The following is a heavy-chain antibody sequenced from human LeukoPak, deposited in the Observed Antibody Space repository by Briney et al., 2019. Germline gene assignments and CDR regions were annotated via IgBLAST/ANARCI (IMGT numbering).Heavy chain of an antibody. CDR3: AAAPSYGSGSWHWFDP. Sequence: ASVKVSCKASGYTFTSYYMHWVRQAPGQGLEWMGIINPSGGSTSYAQKFQERVTITRDMSTSTAYMELSSLRSEDTAVYYCAAAPSYGSGSWHWFDPWGQGTLVTVSS. V-gene: IGHV1-46*01. D-gene: IGHD3-10*01. CDR1: GYTFTSYY. CDR2: INPSGGST. J-gene: IGHJ5*02.